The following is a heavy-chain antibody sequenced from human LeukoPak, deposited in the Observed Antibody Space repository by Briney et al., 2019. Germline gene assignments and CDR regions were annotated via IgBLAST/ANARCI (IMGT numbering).Heavy chain of an antibody. CDR2: INPSGGST. CDR1: GYTFTSYY. Sequence: ASVKVSCTASGYTFTSYYMHWVRQAPGQGLEWMGIINPSGGSTSYAKKFQGRVTMTRDTSTSTVYMELSSLRSEDTAVYYCARTVYSGHVGFDYWGQGTLVTVSS. CDR3: ARTVYSGHVGFDY. J-gene: IGHJ4*02. V-gene: IGHV1-46*01. D-gene: IGHD5-12*01.